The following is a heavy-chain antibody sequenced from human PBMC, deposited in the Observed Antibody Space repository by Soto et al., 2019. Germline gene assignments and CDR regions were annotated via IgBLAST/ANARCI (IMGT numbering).Heavy chain of an antibody. CDR1: GGSFSGYY. J-gene: IGHJ4*02. Sequence: PSETLSLTCAVYGGSFSGYYWSWIRQPPGKGLEWIGEINHSGSTNYNPSLKSRVTISVDTSKNQFSLKLSSVTAADTAVYYCARGGGYKASVPDYWGQGTLVTVSS. CDR3: ARGGGYKASVPDY. D-gene: IGHD5-12*01. V-gene: IGHV4-34*01. CDR2: INHSGST.